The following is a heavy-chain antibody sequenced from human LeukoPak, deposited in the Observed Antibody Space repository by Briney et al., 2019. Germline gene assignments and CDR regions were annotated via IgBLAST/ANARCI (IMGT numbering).Heavy chain of an antibody. Sequence: SETLSLTCTVSGGSISSSSYYWGWIRQPPGKGLEWIGSIYYSGSTYYNPSLKSRVTISVDTSKNQFSLKLSSVTAADTAVYYCARGYGDSGYYFDYWGQGTLVTVSS. CDR3: ARGYGDSGYYFDY. CDR2: IYYSGST. CDR1: GGSISSSSYY. J-gene: IGHJ4*02. D-gene: IGHD4-17*01. V-gene: IGHV4-39*07.